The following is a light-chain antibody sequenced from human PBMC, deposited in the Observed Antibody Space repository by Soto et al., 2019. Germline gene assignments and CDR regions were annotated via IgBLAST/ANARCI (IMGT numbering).Light chain of an antibody. CDR2: GAS. Sequence: VLTQSPATLSVSPGERATLSCRASQSVSSNLAWYQQKPGQTPRLLIYGASTRATGIPARFSGSGAGTEFTLPISSLQYEDFAVYYCQQYNNWPPQFTFGPGTRVDTK. CDR3: QQYNNWPPQFT. CDR1: QSVSSN. J-gene: IGKJ3*01. V-gene: IGKV3-15*01.